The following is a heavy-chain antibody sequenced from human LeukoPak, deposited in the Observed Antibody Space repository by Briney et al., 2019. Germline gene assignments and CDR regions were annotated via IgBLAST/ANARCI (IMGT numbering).Heavy chain of an antibody. Sequence: SQTLSLTCTVSGGSISSDFYWSWIRQPPGKGLEWIGYIYHSGRTSYNPSLKSRVTISVDTSKNQFSLKLSFVTAADTAVYFCARVDGATLDYWGQGTLDTVSS. CDR1: GGSISSDFY. CDR3: ARVDGATLDY. CDR2: IYHSGRT. D-gene: IGHD4/OR15-4a*01. J-gene: IGHJ4*02. V-gene: IGHV4-30-4*01.